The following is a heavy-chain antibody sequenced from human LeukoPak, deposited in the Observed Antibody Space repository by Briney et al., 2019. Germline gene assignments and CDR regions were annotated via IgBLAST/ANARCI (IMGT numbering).Heavy chain of an antibody. D-gene: IGHD3-22*01. V-gene: IGHV4-59*01. Sequence: PSETLSLTCTVSGGSISSYYWSWIRQPPGKGLEGIGYIYYSGSTNYNPSLKSRVTISVDTSKNQFSLKLSSVTAADTAVYYCASSRYYYDSSGILFDYWGQGTLVTVSS. CDR2: IYYSGST. J-gene: IGHJ4*02. CDR1: GGSISSYY. CDR3: ASSRYYYDSSGILFDY.